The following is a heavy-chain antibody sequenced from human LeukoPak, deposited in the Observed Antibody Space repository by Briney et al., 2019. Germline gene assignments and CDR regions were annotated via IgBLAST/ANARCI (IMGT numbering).Heavy chain of an antibody. V-gene: IGHV3-23*01. Sequence: GGSLGLSCAASGFTFSSYAMSWVRQAPGKGLEWVSAISGSGGSTYYADSVKGRFTISRDNSKNTLYLQMNSLRAEDTAVYYCAKDHGITMVRGPDSPSAVDYWGQGTLVTVSS. CDR2: ISGSGGST. CDR1: GFTFSSYA. D-gene: IGHD3-10*01. J-gene: IGHJ4*02. CDR3: AKDHGITMVRGPDSPSAVDY.